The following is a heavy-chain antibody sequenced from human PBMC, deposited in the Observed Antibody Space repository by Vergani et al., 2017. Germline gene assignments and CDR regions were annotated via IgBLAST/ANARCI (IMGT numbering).Heavy chain of an antibody. D-gene: IGHD5/OR15-5a*01. CDR3: ARDRGLYDSPIAFDI. J-gene: IGHJ3*02. V-gene: IGHV4-59*01. CDR1: GGSISSYY. Sequence: QVQLQESGPGLVKPSETLSLTCTVSGGSISSYYWSWIRQPPGTGLEWIGYIYYSGSTNYNPSLKSRVTISVDTSKNQFSLKLSSVTAADTAVYYCARDRGLYDSPIAFDIWGQGTMVTVSS. CDR2: IYYSGST.